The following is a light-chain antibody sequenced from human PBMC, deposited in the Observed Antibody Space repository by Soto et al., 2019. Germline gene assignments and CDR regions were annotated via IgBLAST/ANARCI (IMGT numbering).Light chain of an antibody. CDR1: QSISTW. CDR3: QQYNYYPYT. J-gene: IGKJ2*01. Sequence: DIQMTQSPSTLSASVGDRVTITCRASQSISTWLAWYHQKPGKAPKLLIASASSLESGVPSRFIGSGAGTEFSLAISSLQPDDFATYDCQQYNYYPYTFGEGTKLEIK. V-gene: IGKV1-5*01. CDR2: SAS.